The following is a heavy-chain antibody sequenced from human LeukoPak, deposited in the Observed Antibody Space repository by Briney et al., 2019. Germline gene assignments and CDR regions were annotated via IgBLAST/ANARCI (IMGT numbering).Heavy chain of an antibody. V-gene: IGHV3-11*01. CDR3: ARDTLLGYYDSSGYYLTYYYGMDV. Sequence: GGSLRLSCAASGFTFSDYYMSWIRQAPGKGLEWVSYISSSGSTIYSADSVKGRFTISRDNAKNSLYLQMNSLRAEDTAVYYCARDTLLGYYDSSGYYLTYYYGMDVWGQGTTVTVSS. J-gene: IGHJ6*02. D-gene: IGHD3-22*01. CDR2: ISSSGSTI. CDR1: GFTFSDYY.